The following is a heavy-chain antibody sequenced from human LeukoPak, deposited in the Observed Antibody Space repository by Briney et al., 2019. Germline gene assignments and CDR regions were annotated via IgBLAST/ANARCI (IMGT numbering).Heavy chain of an antibody. CDR1: GFTFNSYS. Sequence: GGSLRLSCEASGFTFNSYSFNWVRQAPGKGLEWVAFIRYDGSNKYYADSVKGRFTISRDNSKNTLYLQMNSLRAEDTAVYYCATESVGGAIHFDYWGQGTLVTVSS. J-gene: IGHJ4*02. CDR2: IRYDGSNK. CDR3: ATESVGGAIHFDY. D-gene: IGHD1-26*01. V-gene: IGHV3-30*02.